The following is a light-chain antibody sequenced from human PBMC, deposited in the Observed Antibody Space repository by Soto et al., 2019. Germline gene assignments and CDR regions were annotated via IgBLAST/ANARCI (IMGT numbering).Light chain of an antibody. J-gene: IGKJ1*01. V-gene: IGKV1-39*01. CDR3: QQTYRSSWT. CDR2: AAS. CDR1: QNITNY. Sequence: DIPLTQSPSSLSASVGDRVTITCRASQNITNYFNWYQQKPGKAPTLLIYAASSLQSGVPSRFSGSGSGTDFTLTISSLQPEDFATYYCQQTYRSSWTFGPGTKVEI.